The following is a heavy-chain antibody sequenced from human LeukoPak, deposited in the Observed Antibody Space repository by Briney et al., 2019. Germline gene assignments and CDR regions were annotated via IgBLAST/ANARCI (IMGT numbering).Heavy chain of an antibody. Sequence: SGGSLRLSCAASGSTFSSSGMDWVRQAPGKGLEWVSCISGSSSYIYYTDSVKGRFTISRDNAKNSLFLQMNSLRAEDTAVYYCARVWSAHDLDAFDVWGQGTMVTASS. CDR3: ARVWSAHDLDAFDV. CDR2: ISGSSSYI. D-gene: IGHD5-12*01. J-gene: IGHJ3*01. CDR1: GSTFSSSG. V-gene: IGHV3-21*01.